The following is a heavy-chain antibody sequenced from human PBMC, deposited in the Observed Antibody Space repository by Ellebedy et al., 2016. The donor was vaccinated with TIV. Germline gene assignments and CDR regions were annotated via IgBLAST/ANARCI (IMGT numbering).Heavy chain of an antibody. CDR1: GGSFSGYY. J-gene: IGHJ4*02. CDR2: INHSGNT. CDR3: ARGNSNYDVDY. D-gene: IGHD4-11*01. V-gene: IGHV4-34*01. Sequence: MPSETLSPTCALYGGSFSGYYWSWIRQLPGKGLEWIGEINHSGNTNYNPSLKSRVTISVDTSKNQFSLKLSSVTAADTAVYYCARGNSNYDVDYWGQGTLVTVSS.